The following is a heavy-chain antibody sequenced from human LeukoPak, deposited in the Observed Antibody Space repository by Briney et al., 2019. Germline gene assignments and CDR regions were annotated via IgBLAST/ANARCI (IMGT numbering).Heavy chain of an antibody. V-gene: IGHV3-23*01. CDR1: GFSFGNYA. CDR2: ISGTGGAT. Sequence: LSGGSLRLSCVASGFSFGNYAMSWDRQAPGKGLQWVSQISGTGGATWYAGFARDRFTISRDNSKKTLYLQMSGLRVEDTAMYYCVKDPRDTYGTNWFVSWGQGTLLIVSS. CDR3: VKDPRDTYGTNWFVS. J-gene: IGHJ5*01. D-gene: IGHD2-21*01.